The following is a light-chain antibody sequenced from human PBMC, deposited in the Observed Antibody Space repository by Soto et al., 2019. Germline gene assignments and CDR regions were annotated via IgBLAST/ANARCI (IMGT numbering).Light chain of an antibody. CDR1: SSNIGNNF. CDR2: RNN. V-gene: IGLV1-47*01. J-gene: IGLJ2*01. Sequence: QSVLTQPPSASGTPGQRVTISCSGSSSNIGNNFVYWYLQLPGTAPKLLIYRNNQRPSGVPDRFSASKSGTSASLAISGLRSEDEADYYCAAWDDSLSGVGFGGGTNSPS. CDR3: AAWDDSLSGVG.